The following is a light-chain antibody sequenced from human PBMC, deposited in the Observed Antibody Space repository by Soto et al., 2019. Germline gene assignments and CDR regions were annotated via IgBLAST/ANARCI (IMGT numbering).Light chain of an antibody. CDR2: SAS. J-gene: IGKJ2*01. Sequence: IPMTQSPSSLSASVGDRVTLTCRTSRAINNYVNWYQHHPGRVPKLLISSASILQAGVPSRFSAGGSGTHFALTISNLQPEDVATYYCQQSYSTPPNFGQATKLEIK. V-gene: IGKV1-39*01. CDR3: QQSYSTPPN. CDR1: RAINNY.